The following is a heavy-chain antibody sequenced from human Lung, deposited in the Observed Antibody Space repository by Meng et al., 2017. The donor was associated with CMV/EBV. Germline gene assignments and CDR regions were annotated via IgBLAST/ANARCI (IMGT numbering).Heavy chain of an antibody. D-gene: IGHD5-18*01. J-gene: IGHJ6*02. CDR2: FDPEDGET. Sequence: SVKVSXKVSGYTLTELSMHWVRQAPGKGLEWMGGFDPEDGETIYAQKFQGRVTMTEDTSTDTAYMELSSLRSEDTAVYYCATDGRGYSYGKYYYYYGMDFWGQGTXVTVSS. CDR1: GYTLTELS. CDR3: ATDGRGYSYGKYYYYYGMDF. V-gene: IGHV1-24*01.